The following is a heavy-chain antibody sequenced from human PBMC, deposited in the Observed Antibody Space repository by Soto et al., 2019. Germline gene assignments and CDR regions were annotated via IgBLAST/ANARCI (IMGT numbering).Heavy chain of an antibody. CDR1: GYTFTSYG. V-gene: IGHV1-18*04. CDR2: ISAYNGNT. J-gene: IGHJ5*02. D-gene: IGHD5-18*01. Sequence: QVQLVQSGAEVKKPGASVKVSCKASGYTFTSYGISWVRQAPGQGLEWMGWISAYNGNTNYAQKLQGRVTMTTDTSTRTAYMELRSLRSDDTAVYYCAREKRRGYSYGYVHWFDPWGQGTLVTVSS. CDR3: AREKRRGYSYGYVHWFDP.